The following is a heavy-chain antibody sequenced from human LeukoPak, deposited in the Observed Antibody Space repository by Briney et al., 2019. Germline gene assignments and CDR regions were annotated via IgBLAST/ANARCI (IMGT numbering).Heavy chain of an antibody. Sequence: GGSLRLSCAASGFTFSNYWMHWVRQAPGKGLVWVSRINSDGSTTSYADSVKGRFTISRDNAKNTLYLQMSRLRAEDTAVYYCARDYCSSTSCFPDVWGKGTTVTVSS. CDR1: GFTFSNYW. CDR3: ARDYCSSTSCFPDV. D-gene: IGHD2-2*01. J-gene: IGHJ6*04. CDR2: INSDGSTT. V-gene: IGHV3-74*01.